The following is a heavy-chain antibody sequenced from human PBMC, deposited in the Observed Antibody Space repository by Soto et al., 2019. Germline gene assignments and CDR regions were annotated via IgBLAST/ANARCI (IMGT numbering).Heavy chain of an antibody. CDR3: VFYDVLTGYDH. D-gene: IGHD3-9*01. CDR1: GFIFRNYG. V-gene: IGHV3-23*01. Sequence: EVQLLESGGGLVQPGGSLRLSCAGSGFIFRNYGMSWVRQAPGKGLEWVSAISGDGTGTYYADSVKGRFAISRDNSRNTLYLQISSLRAEDTALYYCVFYDVLTGYDHWGQGTLVTVSS. J-gene: IGHJ5*02. CDR2: ISGDGTGT.